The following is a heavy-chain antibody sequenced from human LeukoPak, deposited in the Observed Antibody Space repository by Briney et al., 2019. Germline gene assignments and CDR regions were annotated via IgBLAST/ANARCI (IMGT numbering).Heavy chain of an antibody. J-gene: IGHJ5*02. V-gene: IGHV4-38-2*01. CDR3: ARHQPWFDP. CDR2: IYHSGST. CDR1: GYSISSGYY. Sequence: SETLSLTCAVSGYSISSGYYWGWIRQPPGKGLEWIGRIYHSGSTYYNPSLKSRVTISVDTSKNQFSLKVSSVTAADTAVYYCARHQPWFDPWGQGTLVTVSS.